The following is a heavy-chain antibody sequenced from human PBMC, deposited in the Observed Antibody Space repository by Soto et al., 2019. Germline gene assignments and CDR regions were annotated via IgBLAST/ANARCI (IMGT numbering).Heavy chain of an antibody. CDR1: GFSLSTSRVG. V-gene: IGHV2-5*02. CDR3: ARVYSSGWYVDY. CDR2: IYWDYDK. J-gene: IGHJ4*02. D-gene: IGHD6-19*01. Sequence: SGPTLVNPTQTLTLTCTFSGFSLSTSRVGVGGIRQPPGKALEWFALIYWDYDKRYSPSLKSRLTIAKDTSKNQVVLTMTNMDPVDTATYYCARVYSSGWYVDYWGQGTLVTVSS.